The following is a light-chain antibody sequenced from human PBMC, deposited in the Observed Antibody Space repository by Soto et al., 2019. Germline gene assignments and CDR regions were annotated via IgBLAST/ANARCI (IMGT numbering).Light chain of an antibody. V-gene: IGKV3-11*01. Sequence: EIVLTQSPATLFLSPGERATLSCRASQNVSTFLAWYQQKPGQAPRLLIYDASNRATGIPARFSGSGSGTDFTLTISSLEPEDFAVYYCQQRSNWSWTFGQGTKVEIK. CDR2: DAS. CDR1: QNVSTF. CDR3: QQRSNWSWT. J-gene: IGKJ1*01.